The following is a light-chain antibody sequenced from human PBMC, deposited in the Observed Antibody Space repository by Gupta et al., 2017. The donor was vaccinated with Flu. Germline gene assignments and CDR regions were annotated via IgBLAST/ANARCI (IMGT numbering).Light chain of an antibody. J-gene: IGKJ1*01. CDR2: RAS. CDR1: HSISNY. CDR3: RQSDSKPLLT. Sequence: SSLSASVGDRVTITCRASHSISNYLNWYQKKPGEAPKLLIYRASSLQSGVPSRFSGSGYGTDFTLTISSRQPEDSASYFCRQSDSKPLLTFGHGTKVDIK. V-gene: IGKV1-39*01.